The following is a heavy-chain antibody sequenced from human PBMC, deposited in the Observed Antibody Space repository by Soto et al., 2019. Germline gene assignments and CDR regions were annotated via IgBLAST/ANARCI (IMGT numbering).Heavy chain of an antibody. V-gene: IGHV4-31*03. D-gene: IGHD1-7*01. CDR2: IYYSGST. CDR3: AISRYNWNYLDET. CDR1: GGSISSGGYY. Sequence: SETLSLTCTVSGGSISSGGYYWSWIRQHPGKGLEWIGYIYYSGSTYYNPSLKSRVTISVDTSKNQFSLKLSSVTAADTAVYYCAISRYNWNYLDETWGQGTLVTVSS. J-gene: IGHJ4*02.